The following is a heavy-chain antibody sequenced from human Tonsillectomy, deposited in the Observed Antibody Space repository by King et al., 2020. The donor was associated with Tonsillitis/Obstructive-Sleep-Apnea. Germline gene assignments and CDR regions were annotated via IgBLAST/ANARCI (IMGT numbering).Heavy chain of an antibody. CDR3: ARSRRYASSLDYYYYMDV. D-gene: IGHD3-16*01. J-gene: IGHJ6*03. V-gene: IGHV4-28*01. CDR2: IYYSGST. CDR1: GYSISSDNW. Sequence: QLQESGPRLVKPSDTLSLTCAVSGYSISSDNWWGWIRQPPGKGLEWIGYIYYSGSTYYNVSLKSRVTMSVDTSKNQFSLKLSSVTAVDTAVYYCARSRRYASSLDYYYYMDVWGKGTTVTVSS.